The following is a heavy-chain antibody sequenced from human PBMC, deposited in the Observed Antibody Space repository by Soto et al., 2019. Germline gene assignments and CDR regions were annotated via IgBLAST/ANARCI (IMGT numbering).Heavy chain of an antibody. Sequence: SEPLSLPCTVSGGSISSSSYYWGWIRQPPGKGLEWIGSIYYSGSTYYNPSLKSRVTISVDTSKNQFSLKLSSVTAADTAVYYCARHGTGGDRNFDYWGQGTLVPVSS. CDR1: GGSISSSSYY. V-gene: IGHV4-39*01. CDR3: ARHGTGGDRNFDY. CDR2: IYYSGST. D-gene: IGHD6-13*01. J-gene: IGHJ4*02.